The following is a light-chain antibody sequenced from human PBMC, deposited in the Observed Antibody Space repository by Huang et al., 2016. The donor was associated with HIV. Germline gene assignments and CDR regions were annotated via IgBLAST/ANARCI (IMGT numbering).Light chain of an antibody. CDR2: GAS. J-gene: IGKJ1*01. CDR3: QQYNNWPRT. CDR1: QSVSSN. Sequence: EIVMTQSPATLSVSPGERATLSCRASQSVSSNLAWYQQKPGQAPRLLIYGASPRATGIPARFSVSGSGTEFTLTISSLQSEDFAVYYCQQYNNWPRTFGQGTKVEIK. V-gene: IGKV3-15*01.